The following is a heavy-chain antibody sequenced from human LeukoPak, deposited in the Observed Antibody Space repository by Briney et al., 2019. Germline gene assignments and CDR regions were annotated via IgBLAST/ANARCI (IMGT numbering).Heavy chain of an antibody. V-gene: IGHV4-59*01. CDR2: ISYTGGT. CDR1: GGSISPYF. D-gene: IGHD3-10*01. J-gene: IGHJ5*02. Sequence: WGTLCLTCTVSGGSISPYFMSWMRQTPGKGLEWFGYISYTGGTNYNPAPKSRGTISVEKSKNQFSRQLTSVTAADKAVYYGARYDYRGVTNFDPWGQGTLVTVSS. CDR3: ARYDYRGVTNFDP.